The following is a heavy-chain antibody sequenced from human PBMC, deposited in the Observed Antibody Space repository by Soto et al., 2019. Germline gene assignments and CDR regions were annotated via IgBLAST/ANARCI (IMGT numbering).Heavy chain of an antibody. CDR2: ISSSSSTI. CDR3: ARARGNYIDY. V-gene: IGHV3-48*02. D-gene: IGHD1-26*01. J-gene: IGHJ4*02. Sequence: EVQLVESGGGLVQPGGSLRLSCAASGFTFSSYNMNWVRQAPGKGLEWVSYISSSSSTIYADSVKGRFTISRDNAKNSLYLQMNSLRDEDTAVYCCARARGNYIDYWGQGTLVTVSS. CDR1: GFTFSSYN.